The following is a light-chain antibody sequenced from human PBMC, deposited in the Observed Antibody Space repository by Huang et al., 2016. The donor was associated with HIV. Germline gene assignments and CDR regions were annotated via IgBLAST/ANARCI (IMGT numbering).Light chain of an antibody. Sequence: EIVLTQSPGSLSLSPGERATLSCRASEPINSLSLNCFQQKAGQAPRLLLYGVSNRATGIPDRFNGSGSGSYFSLTITRLEPEDFAVYYCQQYSSSPPITFGQGTRLAIK. J-gene: IGKJ5*01. CDR3: QQYSSSPPIT. CDR1: EPINSLS. CDR2: GVS. V-gene: IGKV3-20*01.